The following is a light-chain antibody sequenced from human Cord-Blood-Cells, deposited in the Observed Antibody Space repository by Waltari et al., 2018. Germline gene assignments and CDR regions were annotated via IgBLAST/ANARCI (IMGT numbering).Light chain of an antibody. CDR3: QQYYSTPLT. CDR1: QSVLYSSNNKNY. J-gene: IGKJ4*01. Sequence: DIVMTQSPDSLAVSLGERATINCKSSQSVLYSSNNKNYLAWYQQKPGQPPKLLIYWASTRXXXXXXRFSGSGSGTDFTLTISSLQAEDVAVYYCQQYYSTPLTFGGGTKVEIK. V-gene: IGKV4-1*01. CDR2: WAS.